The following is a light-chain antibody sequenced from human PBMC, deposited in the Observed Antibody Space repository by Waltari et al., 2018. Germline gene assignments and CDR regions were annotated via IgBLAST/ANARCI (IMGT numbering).Light chain of an antibody. J-gene: IGKJ1*01. V-gene: IGKV4-1*01. Sequence: DIVMTQSPDSLAVSLGERATINCKSSQSVLYSSNNKNYLAWYQQRRGQPPKLLIYWASTRESGVPDRFSGSGSGTDFTLTISSLQAEDVAVYYCQQYYSTPRTFGQGTKVEIE. CDR2: WAS. CDR3: QQYYSTPRT. CDR1: QSVLYSSNNKNY.